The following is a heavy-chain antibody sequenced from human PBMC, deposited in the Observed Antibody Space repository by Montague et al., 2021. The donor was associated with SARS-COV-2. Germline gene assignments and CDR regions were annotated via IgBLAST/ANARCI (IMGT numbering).Heavy chain of an antibody. V-gene: IGHV4-59*01. CDR3: ARVPRNYDFWSGFYDVFDI. CDR2: IYYSGST. Sequence: SETLSLTCTVSGGSISSYYWSWIRQPPGKGLEWIGYIYYSGSTNYNPSLKSRVTISVDTSKNQFSLKLSSVAAADAAVYYCARVPRNYDFWSGFYDVFDIWGQGTMVTVSS. CDR1: GGSISSYY. J-gene: IGHJ3*02. D-gene: IGHD3-3*01.